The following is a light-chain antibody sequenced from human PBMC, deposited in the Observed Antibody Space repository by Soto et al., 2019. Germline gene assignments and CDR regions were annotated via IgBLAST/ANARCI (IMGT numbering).Light chain of an antibody. Sequence: QSVLTQPPSASGSPGQSVTISCTGTSSDVGGYNYVSWYQQHPGKAPKLIIYEVSKRPSGVPDRLSGSKSGNTASLTVSGLQAEDEADYYCSSYVGSNNLYVFGTGTKVTVL. J-gene: IGLJ1*01. CDR1: SSDVGGYNY. V-gene: IGLV2-8*01. CDR3: SSYVGSNNLYV. CDR2: EVS.